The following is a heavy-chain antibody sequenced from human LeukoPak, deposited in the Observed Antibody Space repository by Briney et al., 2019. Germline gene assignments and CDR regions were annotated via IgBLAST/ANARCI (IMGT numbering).Heavy chain of an antibody. CDR3: AKGGKWNVTPFDY. Sequence: HAGGSLRLSCAASGFTFTSYSMNWVRQAPGKGLEWVSTISGGGGSTYYADSVKGRFTISRDNSKNTLYLQVNSQRAEDTAVYYCAKGGKWNVTPFDYWGQGTLVTVSS. CDR1: GFTFTSYS. V-gene: IGHV3-23*01. D-gene: IGHD1-1*01. J-gene: IGHJ4*02. CDR2: ISGGGGST.